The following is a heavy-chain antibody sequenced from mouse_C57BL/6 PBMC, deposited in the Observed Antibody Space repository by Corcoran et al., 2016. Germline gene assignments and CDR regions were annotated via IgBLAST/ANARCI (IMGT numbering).Heavy chain of an antibody. CDR3: ARSLLYDYGGVYAMDY. Sequence: EVQLQQSGPELVKPGASVKISCKASGYTFTDYYMNWVKQSHGKSLEWIGDINPNNGGTSYNQKFKGKATLTVDKSSSTAYMELRSLTSEDSAVYYCARSLLYDYGGVYAMDYWGQGTSVTVSS. J-gene: IGHJ4*01. CDR1: GYTFTDYY. D-gene: IGHD2-4*01. CDR2: INPNNGGT. V-gene: IGHV1-26*01.